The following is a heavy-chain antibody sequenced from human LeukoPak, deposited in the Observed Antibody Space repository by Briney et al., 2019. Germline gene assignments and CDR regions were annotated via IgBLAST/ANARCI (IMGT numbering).Heavy chain of an antibody. D-gene: IGHD1-26*01. J-gene: IGHJ4*02. Sequence: GGSLRLSCAASGFTFSSYWMHWVRQAPGKGLVWVSRINSDGSSTSYADSVKGRFTISRDNAKNSLYLQMNSLRAEDTAVYYCARDRYSGSYPDYWGQGTLVTVSS. CDR1: GFTFSSYW. CDR3: ARDRYSGSYPDY. CDR2: INSDGSST. V-gene: IGHV3-74*01.